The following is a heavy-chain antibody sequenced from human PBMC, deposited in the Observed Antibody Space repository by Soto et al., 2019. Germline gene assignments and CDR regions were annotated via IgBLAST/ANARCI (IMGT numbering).Heavy chain of an antibody. V-gene: IGHV3-30*03. CDR3: ATNEFCTNGLCYPGGFDY. Sequence: QVQLVESGGGVVQPGRSLRLSCATSGFTFSNYGMNWIRQAPGKGLEWVAFISYDGSNIHYPDSVKGRFTISRDNPKNKLQLQMNRLRADDTAVYYCATNEFCTNGLCYPGGFDYWGQGTLVTVSS. CDR2: ISYDGSNI. J-gene: IGHJ4*02. CDR1: GFTFSNYG. D-gene: IGHD2-8*01.